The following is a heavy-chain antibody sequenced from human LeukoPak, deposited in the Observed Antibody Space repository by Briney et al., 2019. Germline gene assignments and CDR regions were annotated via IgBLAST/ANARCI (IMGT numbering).Heavy chain of an antibody. J-gene: IGHJ4*02. CDR1: GFTFSSYA. V-gene: IGHV3-30-3*01. CDR3: ARDSYDSSGYYASPDY. CDR2: MSYDGSNK. Sequence: PGGSLRLSCAASGFTFSSYAMHWVRQAPGKGLEWVAVMSYDGSNKYYADSVKGRFTISRDNSKNTLYLQMNSLRAEDTAVYYCARDSYDSSGYYASPDYWGQGTLVTVSS. D-gene: IGHD3-22*01.